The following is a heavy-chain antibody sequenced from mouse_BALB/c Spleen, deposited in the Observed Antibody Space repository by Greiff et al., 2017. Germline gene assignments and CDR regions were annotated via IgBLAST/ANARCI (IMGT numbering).Heavy chain of an antibody. CDR2: ISSGGSYT. Sequence: EVKLVESGGGLVKPGGSLKLSCAASGFTFSSYTMSWVRQTPEKRLEWVATISSGGSYTYYPDSVKGRFTISRDNAKNTLYLQMSSLKSEDTAMYYCTSCTRGAMDYWGQGTSVTVSS. CDR1: GFTFSSYT. CDR3: TSCTRGAMDY. J-gene: IGHJ4*01. V-gene: IGHV5-6-4*01.